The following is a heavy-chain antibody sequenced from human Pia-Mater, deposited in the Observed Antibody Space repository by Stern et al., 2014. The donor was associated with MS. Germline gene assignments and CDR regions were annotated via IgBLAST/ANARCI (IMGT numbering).Heavy chain of an antibody. CDR1: GGSMSSKY. CDR2: ISSDGST. Sequence: QLQLQESGPGLVKPSETVSLTCTVSGGSMSSKYWNWIRQPPGKGLEWIGYISSDGSTNYNPSLKSRVIISLDTSTNQFSLSLTSVTAADTAVYYCARVTGRGTRQNWFDSWGQGTLVTVSS. D-gene: IGHD1-26*01. V-gene: IGHV4-59*01. J-gene: IGHJ5*01. CDR3: ARVTGRGTRQNWFDS.